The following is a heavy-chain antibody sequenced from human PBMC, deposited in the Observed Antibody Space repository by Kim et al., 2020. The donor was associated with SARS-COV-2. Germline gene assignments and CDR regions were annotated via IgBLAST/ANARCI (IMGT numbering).Heavy chain of an antibody. CDR1: GFTVSSNY. CDR3: ARARVGATEGFFDY. J-gene: IGHJ4*01. D-gene: IGHD1-26*01. Sequence: GGSLRLSCAASGFTVSSNYMSWVRQTPGKGLEWVSVIYSGGNTYYPVSVKGRFTISRDDSKNTVYLQMNSLTAEDTAVYYCARARVGATEGFFDYWGHGTLVTVSS. V-gene: IGHV3-66*02. CDR2: IYSGGNT.